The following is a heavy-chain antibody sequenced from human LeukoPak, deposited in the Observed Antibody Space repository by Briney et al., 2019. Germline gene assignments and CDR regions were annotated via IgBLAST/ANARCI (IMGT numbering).Heavy chain of an antibody. V-gene: IGHV3-30*03. CDR1: GFTFSSYG. D-gene: IGHD5-18*01. CDR3: ARQNSYGHDY. CDR2: ISYDGSNK. J-gene: IGHJ4*02. Sequence: GGSLRLSCAASGFTFSSYGMHRVRQAPGKGLEWVAVISYDGSNKYYADSVKGRFTISRDNSKNTLYLQMNSLRAEDTAVYYCARQNSYGHDYWGQGTLVTVSS.